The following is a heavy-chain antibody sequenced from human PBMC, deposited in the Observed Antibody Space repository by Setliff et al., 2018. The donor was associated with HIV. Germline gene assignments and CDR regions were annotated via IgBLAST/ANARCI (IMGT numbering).Heavy chain of an antibody. CDR1: GGSIRNYY. CDR2: VHKSGNT. J-gene: IGHJ5*02. V-gene: IGHV4-4*07. Sequence: PSETLSLTCTVSGGSIRNYYWSWIRQSAGKGLEWIGRVHKSGNTDYNPSLKGRVTMSVDTSKNQFFLKLTSTTAADTAIYYCARDMEDFGVLPSAPFDPWGRGTLVTVSS. CDR3: ARDMEDFGVLPSAPFDP. D-gene: IGHD2-2*01.